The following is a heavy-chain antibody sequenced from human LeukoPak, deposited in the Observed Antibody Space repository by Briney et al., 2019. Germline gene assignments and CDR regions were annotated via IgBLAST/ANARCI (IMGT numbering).Heavy chain of an antibody. CDR1: GFTFSTSA. Sequence: ASVKVSCKTSGFTFSTSAVQWVRQARGQRLEWIGWIIVGSGATNYAQSLQGRFTITRDMSTNTAYMELSSLGSEDSAVYYCAAELYGVYTDCCTFHIWGQGTMVTVSS. CDR2: IIVGSGAT. CDR3: AAELYGVYTDCCTFHI. J-gene: IGHJ3*02. D-gene: IGHD4-17*01. V-gene: IGHV1-58*01.